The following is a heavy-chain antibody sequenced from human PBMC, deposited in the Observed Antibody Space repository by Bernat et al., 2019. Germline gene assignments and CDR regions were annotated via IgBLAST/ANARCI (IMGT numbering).Heavy chain of an antibody. D-gene: IGHD6-13*01. Sequence: QVQLQESGPGLVKPSETLSLTCTVSGGSISTYYLSWIRQPPGKGLEWIGYIYYSGSTNYNPSLQSRVTISIHTSKSQVSLKVNSVTAADTAVYYCARGPSSSWYDYWGQGTLVAVSS. J-gene: IGHJ4*02. CDR2: IYYSGST. CDR1: GGSISTYY. CDR3: ARGPSSSWYDY. V-gene: IGHV4-59*01.